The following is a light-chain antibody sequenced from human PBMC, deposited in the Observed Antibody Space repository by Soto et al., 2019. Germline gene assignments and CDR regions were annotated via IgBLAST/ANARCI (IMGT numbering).Light chain of an antibody. Sequence: DIVMTQSPDSLAVSLGERATINCKSSQSVLYSSNNKNYLAWYQQKPGQPPKLLIYWASTRESGVPDRFSGSGSGTDFTLTISSLQSEDFAVYYCQQYNSWPLTFGGGTKVEIK. CDR1: QSVLYSSNNKNY. CDR3: QQYNSWPLT. J-gene: IGKJ4*01. V-gene: IGKV4-1*01. CDR2: WAS.